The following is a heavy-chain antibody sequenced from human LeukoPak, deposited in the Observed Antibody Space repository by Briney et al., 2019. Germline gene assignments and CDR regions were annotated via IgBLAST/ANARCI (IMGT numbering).Heavy chain of an antibody. CDR2: IYYSGST. CDR3: ARSGKVGAKLNPYYFDY. CDR1: GGSISSSSYY. J-gene: IGHJ4*02. D-gene: IGHD1-26*01. Sequence: SETLSLTCTVSGGSISSSSYYWGWIRQPPGKGLEWIGSIYYSGSTYYNPSLKSRVTISVDTSKNQFSLKLSSVTAADTAVHYCARSGKVGAKLNPYYFDYWGQGTLVTVSS. V-gene: IGHV4-39*07.